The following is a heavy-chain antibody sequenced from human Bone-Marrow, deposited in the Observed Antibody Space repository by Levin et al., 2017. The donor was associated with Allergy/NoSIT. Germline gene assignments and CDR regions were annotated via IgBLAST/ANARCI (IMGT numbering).Heavy chain of an antibody. D-gene: IGHD2-15*01. CDR2: IYYSGST. Sequence: SETLSLTCTVSGGSISSSSYYWGWIRQPPGKGLEWIGSIYYSGSTYYNPSLKSRVTISVDTSKNQFSLKLSSVTAADTAVYYCATLGEGYCSGGSCYPWYFDLWGRGTLVTVSS. CDR3: ATLGEGYCSGGSCYPWYFDL. CDR1: GGSISSSSYY. J-gene: IGHJ2*01. V-gene: IGHV4-39*01.